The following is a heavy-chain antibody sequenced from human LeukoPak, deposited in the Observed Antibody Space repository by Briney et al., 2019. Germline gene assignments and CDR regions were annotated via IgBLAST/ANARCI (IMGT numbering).Heavy chain of an antibody. D-gene: IGHD6-13*01. CDR1: GGSISSYY. Sequence: SETLSLTCTVSGGSISSYYWSWIRQPPGKGLEWIGYIYYSGSTNYNPSLKSRVTISVDTSKNQFSLKLSSVTAADTAVYYCARDRFNWGSSKSFRFDPWGQGTLVTVSS. J-gene: IGHJ5*02. V-gene: IGHV4-59*01. CDR2: IYYSGST. CDR3: ARDRFNWGSSKSFRFDP.